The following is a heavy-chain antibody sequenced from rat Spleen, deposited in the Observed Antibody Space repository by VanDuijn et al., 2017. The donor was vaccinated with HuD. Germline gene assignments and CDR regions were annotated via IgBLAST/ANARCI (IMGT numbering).Heavy chain of an antibody. CDR1: GFTFSNYD. J-gene: IGHJ2*01. V-gene: IGHV5-29*01. Sequence: EVQLVESGGGLVQPGRSLKLSCAASGFTFSNYDMAWVRQAPTKGLEWVATISYGDRSGHSSTYYRDSVKGRFTVSRDNAKSTLYLQMDRLRYEDTATYYCARLRYYYDGSYFLDYWGQGVMVTVSS. D-gene: IGHD1-12*02. CDR3: ARLRYYYDGSYFLDY. CDR2: ISYGDRSGHSST.